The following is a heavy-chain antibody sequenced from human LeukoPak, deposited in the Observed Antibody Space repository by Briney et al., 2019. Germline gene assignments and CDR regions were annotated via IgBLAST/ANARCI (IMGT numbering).Heavy chain of an antibody. CDR1: GFTFSHFG. J-gene: IGHJ4*02. CDR3: AIDAQSGFDYSNSLAH. D-gene: IGHD4-11*01. Sequence: GSSLRHSCEASGFTFSHFGMHWVRQAPGKGLEWVAVIWSDATNQFYADFVKGRFTISRDNFRNTVSLQMNSLRVEDTAVYYCAIDAQSGFDYSNSLAHWRQGSLVTVSS. CDR2: IWSDATNQ. V-gene: IGHV3-33*01.